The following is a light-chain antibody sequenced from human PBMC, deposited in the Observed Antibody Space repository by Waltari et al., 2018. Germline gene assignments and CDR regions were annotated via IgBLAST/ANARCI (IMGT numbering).Light chain of an antibody. CDR3: CSYAGTNTLL. V-gene: IGLV2-23*01. J-gene: IGLJ2*01. CDR1: GSAVGSYFL. CDR2: AAS. Sequence: QSPLTQPAAVSGSPGQSITISCTGSGSAVGSYFLVSWYQQNPGKAPRLLIYAASRRPSGVSTRFSGSKSGNTASLTISDLQAEDEADYYCCSYAGTNTLLFGGGTKVTVL.